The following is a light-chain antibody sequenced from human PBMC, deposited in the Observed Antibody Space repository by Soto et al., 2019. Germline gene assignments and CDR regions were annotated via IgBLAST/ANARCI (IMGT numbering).Light chain of an antibody. CDR3: AAWDDSLNGPV. Sequence: QPVLIQSPSASGTPGQRVTISCSGSRSNIGSNTVNWYQQVPGTAPRLLIYANNQRPSGVPDRFSGSKSGTPASLAISGLQSEDEADYYCAAWDDSLNGPVFGGGTQLTVL. J-gene: IGLJ3*02. CDR2: ANN. V-gene: IGLV1-44*01. CDR1: RSNIGSNT.